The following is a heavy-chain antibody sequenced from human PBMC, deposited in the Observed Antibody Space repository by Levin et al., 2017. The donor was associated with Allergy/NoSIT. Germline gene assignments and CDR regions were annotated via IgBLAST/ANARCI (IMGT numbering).Heavy chain of an antibody. V-gene: IGHV4-61*01. CDR3: ARNRIVVAGGNDYYYGMDG. Sequence: TLSLPCTVSGGSVSSGTYYWSWIRQPPGKGLEWIGYINYRGSTKYNPSLKSRVTISVDTSKNEFSLKLSSVTAADTAVYYCARNRIVVAGGNDYYYGMDGWGQGTTVTVSS. CDR2: INYRGST. CDR1: GGSVSSGTYY. J-gene: IGHJ6*02. D-gene: IGHD6-19*01.